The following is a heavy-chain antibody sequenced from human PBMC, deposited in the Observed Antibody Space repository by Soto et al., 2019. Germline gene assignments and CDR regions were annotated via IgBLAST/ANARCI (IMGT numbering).Heavy chain of an antibody. CDR1: GYAFTTYG. J-gene: IGHJ4*02. D-gene: IGHD1-1*01. Sequence: QVHLVQSGAEVKKPGASVKVSCKGSGYAFTTYGITWVRQAPGQGLEWMGWISAHNGNTNYAQKLQGRVTVTRDTSTSTAYMELRSLRSDDTAVYYCARGRYVDYWGQGALFTVSS. CDR2: ISAHNGNT. CDR3: ARGRYVDY. V-gene: IGHV1-18*01.